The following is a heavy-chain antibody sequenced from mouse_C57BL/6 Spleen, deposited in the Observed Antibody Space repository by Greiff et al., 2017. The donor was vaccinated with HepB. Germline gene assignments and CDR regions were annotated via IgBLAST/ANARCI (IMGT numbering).Heavy chain of an antibody. CDR1: GYAFSSSW. V-gene: IGHV1-82*01. Sequence: VKLQESGPELVKPGASVKISCKASGYAFSSSWMNWVKQRPGKGLEWIGRIYPGDGDTNYNGKFKGKATLTADKSSSTAYMQLSSLTSEDSAVYVCARGTTVVATPMDYWGQGTSVTVSS. J-gene: IGHJ4*01. D-gene: IGHD1-1*01. CDR3: ARGTTVVATPMDY. CDR2: IYPGDGDT.